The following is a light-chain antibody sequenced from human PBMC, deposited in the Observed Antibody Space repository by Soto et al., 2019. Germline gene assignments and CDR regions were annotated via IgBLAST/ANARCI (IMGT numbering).Light chain of an antibody. Sequence: QSALTQPPSASGTPGQRVTISCFGSSSNIGSNPVNWYQHLPGTAPKLLVYSNNQRPSGVPDRFSGSKSGTSASLAISGLQSEDEADYYCAAWDDSLNGLYVFGTGTKLTVL. CDR1: SSNIGSNP. CDR3: AAWDDSLNGLYV. J-gene: IGLJ1*01. V-gene: IGLV1-44*01. CDR2: SNN.